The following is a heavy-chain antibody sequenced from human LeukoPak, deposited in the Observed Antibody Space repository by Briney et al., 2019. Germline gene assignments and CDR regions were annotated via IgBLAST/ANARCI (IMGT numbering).Heavy chain of an antibody. D-gene: IGHD3-3*01. Sequence: GGSLRLSCAVSGFTFSSYWMSWVRQAPGKGLEWVANIKQDGSEKYYVDSVKGRFTISRDNAKNSLYLQMNSLRAEDTAVYYCARSIWSGYYAVYYYYYMDVWGKGTTVTVSS. J-gene: IGHJ6*03. CDR1: GFTFSSYW. V-gene: IGHV3-7*01. CDR3: ARSIWSGYYAVYYYYYMDV. CDR2: IKQDGSEK.